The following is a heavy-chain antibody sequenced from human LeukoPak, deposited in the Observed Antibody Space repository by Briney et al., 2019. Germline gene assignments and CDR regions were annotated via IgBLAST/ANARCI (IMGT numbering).Heavy chain of an antibody. V-gene: IGHV3-21*01. D-gene: IGHD2-2*01. CDR2: ISSSSSYI. CDR3: ARDRGDCSSTSCRTHDY. CDR1: GFTFSSYS. Sequence: GGSLRLSCAASGFTFSSYSMNWVRQAPGKGLEWVSSISSSSSYIYYADSVKGRFTISRDNAKNSLYLQMNSLRAEDTAVYYCARDRGDCSSTSCRTHDYWGQGTLVTVSS. J-gene: IGHJ4*02.